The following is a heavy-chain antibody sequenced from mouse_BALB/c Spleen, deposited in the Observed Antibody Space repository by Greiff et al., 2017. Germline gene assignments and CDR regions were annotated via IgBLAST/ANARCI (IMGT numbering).Heavy chain of an antibody. CDR3: ARNSAVVDYAMDY. CDR2: IWSGGST. CDR1: GFSLTSYG. Sequence: VMLVESGPGLVQPSQSLSITCTVSGFSLTSYGVHWVRQSPGKGLEWLGVIWSGGSTDYNAAFISRLSISKDNSKSQVFFKMNSLQANDTAIYSCARNSAVVDYAMDYWGAGTSVTVSS. V-gene: IGHV2-2*02. D-gene: IGHD1-1*01. J-gene: IGHJ4*01.